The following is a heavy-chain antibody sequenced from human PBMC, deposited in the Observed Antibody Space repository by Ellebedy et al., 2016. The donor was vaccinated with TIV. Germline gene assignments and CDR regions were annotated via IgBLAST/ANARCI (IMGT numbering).Heavy chain of an antibody. J-gene: IGHJ4*02. Sequence: SVKVSCXASGGTFSSYAISWVRQAPGQGLEWMGGIIPIFGTANYAQKFQGRVTITADESTSTAYMELSSLRSEDTAVYYCARVGLASNWNDVWDYWGQGTLVTVSS. D-gene: IGHD1-1*01. CDR3: ARVGLASNWNDVWDY. V-gene: IGHV1-69*13. CDR2: IIPIFGTA. CDR1: GGTFSSYA.